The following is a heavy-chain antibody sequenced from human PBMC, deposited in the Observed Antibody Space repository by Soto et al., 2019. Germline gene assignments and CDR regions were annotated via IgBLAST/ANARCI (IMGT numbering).Heavy chain of an antibody. Sequence: PRESLKISCKGSGYSFTSYWIGWVRQMPGKGLEWMGIIYPGDSDTRYSPSFQGQVTISADKSISNAYLQWSSLKASDTAMYYCPRVHEYSYDYYFDYWGQGTLVTVSS. V-gene: IGHV5-51*01. CDR2: IYPGDSDT. CDR1: GYSFTSYW. CDR3: PRVHEYSYDYYFDY. D-gene: IGHD5-18*01. J-gene: IGHJ4*02.